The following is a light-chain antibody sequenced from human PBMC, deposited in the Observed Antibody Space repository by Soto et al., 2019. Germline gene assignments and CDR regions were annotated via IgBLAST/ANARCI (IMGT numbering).Light chain of an antibody. CDR3: QQYGSSPR. CDR1: QSFSRF. V-gene: IGKV1-5*01. Sequence: DIQMTQSPSTLSASVGDTVTITCRATQSFSRFLAWFQQKPGRAPNLLIFDASTLQSGVPSRFSGSGSATDFTLTISRLEPEDFAVYYCQQYGSSPRLGQGTKADIK. CDR2: DAS. J-gene: IGKJ1*01.